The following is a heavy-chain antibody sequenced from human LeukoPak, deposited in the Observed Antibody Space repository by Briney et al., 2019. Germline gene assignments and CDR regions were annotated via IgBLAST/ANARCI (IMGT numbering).Heavy chain of an antibody. CDR1: GGSISSSSYY. V-gene: IGHV4-39*01. CDR3: ARHDAVTTSDLFDY. D-gene: IGHD4-17*01. Sequence: SETLSLTCSVSGGSISSSSYYWGWLRQPPGKGLESIASIYYSGSTYYNPSLKSRVTISVDTSKNQFSLKLRSVTAADTAVYYCARHDAVTTSDLFDYWGQGTLVTVSS. CDR2: IYYSGST. J-gene: IGHJ4*02.